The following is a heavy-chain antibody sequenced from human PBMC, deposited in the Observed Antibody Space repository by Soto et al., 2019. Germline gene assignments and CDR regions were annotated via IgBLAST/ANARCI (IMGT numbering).Heavy chain of an antibody. Sequence: SDTLSLTCTVSRGSISSSSYYWGWIRQPPGKGLEWIGSIYYSGSTYYTPSLKSRLTISVDTSKNQFSLKLSSGTAAATAVSNCAPGGVRATNLGAFDMWGQGTRLT. CDR2: IYYSGST. CDR1: RGSISSSSYY. V-gene: IGHV4-39*01. CDR3: APGGVRATNLGAFDM. D-gene: IGHD1-26*01. J-gene: IGHJ3*02.